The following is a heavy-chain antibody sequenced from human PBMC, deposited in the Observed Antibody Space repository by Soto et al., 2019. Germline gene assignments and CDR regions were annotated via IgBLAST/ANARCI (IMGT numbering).Heavy chain of an antibody. CDR1: GYTFTSYA. V-gene: IGHV1-3*01. CDR2: INAGNGNT. J-gene: IGHJ4*02. CDR3: ARDPRYCISTSCYYYFDY. D-gene: IGHD2-2*01. Sequence: ASVKVSCKASGYTFTSYAMHWVRQAPGQRLEWMGWINAGNGNTKYSQKFQGRVTITRDTSASTAYMELSSLRSEDTAVYYCARDPRYCISTSCYYYFDYWGQGTLVTVSS.